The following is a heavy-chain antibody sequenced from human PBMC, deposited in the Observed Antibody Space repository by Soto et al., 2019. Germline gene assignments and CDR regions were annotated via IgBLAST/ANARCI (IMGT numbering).Heavy chain of an antibody. CDR1: GFTFSSYA. J-gene: IGHJ6*02. Sequence: QVQLVESGGGVVQPGRSLRLSCAASGFTFSSYAMHWVRQAPGKGLEWVAVISYDGSNKYYADSVKGRFTISRDNSKNTRYLQMNSLRAEDTAVYYCARDSGYYQDSYYYYGMDVWGQGTTVAVSS. CDR2: ISYDGSNK. D-gene: IGHD3-22*01. V-gene: IGHV3-30-3*01. CDR3: ARDSGYYQDSYYYYGMDV.